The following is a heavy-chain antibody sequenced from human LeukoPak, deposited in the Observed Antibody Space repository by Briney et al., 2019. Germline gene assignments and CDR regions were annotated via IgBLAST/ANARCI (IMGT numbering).Heavy chain of an antibody. J-gene: IGHJ4*02. CDR3: AKGREGIAAAGFDY. CDR2: ISWNSGSI. V-gene: IGHV3-9*03. Sequence: SLTLSCAASGFTFDDYAMHWVRQAPGKGLEWVSGISWNSGSIGYADSVKGRFTISRDNAKNSLYLQINSLRAEDMALYYCAKGREGIAAAGFDYWGQGTLVTVSS. D-gene: IGHD6-13*01. CDR1: GFTFDDYA.